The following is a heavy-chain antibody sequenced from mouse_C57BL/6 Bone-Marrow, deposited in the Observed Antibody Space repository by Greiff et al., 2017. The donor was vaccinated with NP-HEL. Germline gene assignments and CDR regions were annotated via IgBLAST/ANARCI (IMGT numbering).Heavy chain of an antibody. CDR2: IYPGSGNT. J-gene: IGHJ4*01. CDR1: GFTFTDYY. Sequence: QVQLQQSGAELVRPGASVKLSCKASGFTFTDYYINWVKQRPGQGLEWIARIYPGSGNTYYNEKIKGKATLTAEKSSSTAYMQLSSLTSDDSAVYFGARYGDYWGQGTSVTVSS. D-gene: IGHD1-1*01. CDR3: ARYGDY. V-gene: IGHV1-76*01.